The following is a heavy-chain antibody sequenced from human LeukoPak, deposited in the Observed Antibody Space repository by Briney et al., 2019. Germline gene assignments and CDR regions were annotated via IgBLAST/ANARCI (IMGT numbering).Heavy chain of an antibody. Sequence: ETLSLTCTVSGYSISSGYFWGWMRQPPGKGLEWMGIFFPGDSETIYSPSFQGHVTISADKSINTAYLQWSSLKASDTARYYCVTSESQTRFDYWGQGTLVIVSS. V-gene: IGHV5-51*01. CDR2: FFPGDSET. CDR1: GYSISSGYF. D-gene: IGHD1/OR15-1a*01. CDR3: VTSESQTRFDY. J-gene: IGHJ4*02.